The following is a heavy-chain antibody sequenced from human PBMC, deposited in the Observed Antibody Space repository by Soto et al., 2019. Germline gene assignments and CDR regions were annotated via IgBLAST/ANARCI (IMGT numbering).Heavy chain of an antibody. V-gene: IGHV1-18*04. D-gene: IGHD1-26*01. Sequence: GASVKVSCKASGYTFTSYGISWVRQAPGQGLEWMGWISAYNGNTNHAQKLQGRVTMTTDTSTSTAYMELRSLRSDDTAVYYCARATGYYYYYGMDVWGQGTTVTVSS. J-gene: IGHJ6*02. CDR1: GYTFTSYG. CDR2: ISAYNGNT. CDR3: ARATGYYYYYGMDV.